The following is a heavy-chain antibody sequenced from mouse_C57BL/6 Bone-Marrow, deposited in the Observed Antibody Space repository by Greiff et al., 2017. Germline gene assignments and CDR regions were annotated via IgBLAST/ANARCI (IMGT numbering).Heavy chain of an antibody. Sequence: VQLQQSGAELVRPGASVTLSCKASGYTFTDYEMHWVKQTPVHGLEWIGAIDPETGCTAYNQKFKGKAILTADKSSSTAYMELRSLTSEDSAVDYWTRSGGWDDFDYWGQGTTLTVSS. CDR3: TRSGGWDDFDY. V-gene: IGHV1-15*01. CDR1: GYTFTDYE. D-gene: IGHD4-1*01. CDR2: IDPETGCT. J-gene: IGHJ2*01.